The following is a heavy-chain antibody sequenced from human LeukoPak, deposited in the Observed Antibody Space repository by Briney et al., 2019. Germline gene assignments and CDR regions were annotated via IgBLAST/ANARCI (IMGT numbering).Heavy chain of an antibody. V-gene: IGHV4-4*07. J-gene: IGHJ4*02. Sequence: SETLSLTCSVSGGSISSYYWSWIRQPAGKGLEYIGRIYPRGSTNYNPSLKSRVTMSVDTSKNQFSLRLTSVTAADTAVYYCAREGYNAYWGQGTLVTVSS. CDR3: AREGYNAY. CDR1: GGSISSYY. D-gene: IGHD3-10*01. CDR2: IYPRGST.